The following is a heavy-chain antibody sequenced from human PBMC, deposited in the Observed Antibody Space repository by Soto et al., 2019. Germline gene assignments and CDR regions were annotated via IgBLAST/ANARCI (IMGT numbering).Heavy chain of an antibody. J-gene: IGHJ6*02. V-gene: IGHV1-2*02. Sequence: ASVQVSCPASGYTFTGYYMHWVRQAPGQGLEWMGWINPNSGGTNYAQKFQGRVTMTRDTYISTAYMELRSLRSDDTAVYYCAREIWSCSYGITPRYDNYYVMDVWGQGTTVTVSS. CDR2: INPNSGGT. CDR1: GYTFTGYY. CDR3: AREIWSCSYGITPRYDNYYVMDV. D-gene: IGHD5-18*01.